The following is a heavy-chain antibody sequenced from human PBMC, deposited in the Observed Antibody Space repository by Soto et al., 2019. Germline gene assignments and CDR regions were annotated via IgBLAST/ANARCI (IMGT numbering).Heavy chain of an antibody. CDR3: ARVVAGDYYYYGMDV. D-gene: IGHD6-19*01. Sequence: ASVKVSCNASGYTFTSYGISLVRQAPGQGLEWMGWISAYNGNTNYAQKLQGRVTMTTDTSTSTAYMELRSLRSDDTAVYYCARVVAGDYYYYGMDVWGQGTTVTVSS. V-gene: IGHV1-18*01. CDR1: GYTFTSYG. CDR2: ISAYNGNT. J-gene: IGHJ6*02.